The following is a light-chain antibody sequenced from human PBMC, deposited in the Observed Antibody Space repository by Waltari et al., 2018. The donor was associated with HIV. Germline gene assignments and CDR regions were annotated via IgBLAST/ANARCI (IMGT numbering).Light chain of an antibody. J-gene: IGLJ3*02. Sequence: QPVVTQEPSLTVSPGGTITLTCRSSTGAVTSGHFPYWFQQKPGQAPRKLIYATANTDSRTPRRLSGSLLGGKAALTLSGAQREDDADYYCLLFYNAARVFGGGTKLTVL. V-gene: IGLV7-46*01. CDR3: LLFYNAARV. CDR1: TGAVTSGHF. CDR2: ATA.